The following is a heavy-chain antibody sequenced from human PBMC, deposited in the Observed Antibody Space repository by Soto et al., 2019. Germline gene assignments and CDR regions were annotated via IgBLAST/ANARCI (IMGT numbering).Heavy chain of an antibody. CDR2: IYGSGYGTT. J-gene: IGHJ4*02. CDR1: GFIFSTYT. Sequence: EVQLLESGGDLVQPGGSLRLSCAASGFIFSTYTMCWVRQTPGKGLEWVAGIYGSGYGTTFYADSVKGRFTISRDDSRNTLDLQMNSLRAEDSAIYSCAKDLTPAGVWDLDYWGQGTLVTVSS. D-gene: IGHD2-8*01. V-gene: IGHV3-23*01. CDR3: AKDLTPAGVWDLDY.